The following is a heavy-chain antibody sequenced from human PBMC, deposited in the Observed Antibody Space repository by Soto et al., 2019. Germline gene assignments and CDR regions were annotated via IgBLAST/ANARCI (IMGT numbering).Heavy chain of an antibody. D-gene: IGHD2-2*01. CDR3: ARTAGNVYQLLFSY. J-gene: IGHJ4*02. Sequence: QVQLQESGPGLVKPSQTLSLTCTVSGGSISSGNYYWTWLRPPPGKGLEWIGYIFYSGSTSYNPSLKSRVTIAVDTSKNQFSLKLSSVTAADTAVYYCARTAGNVYQLLFSYWGQGTLVTVSS. CDR1: GGSISSGNYY. CDR2: IFYSGST. V-gene: IGHV4-30-4*01.